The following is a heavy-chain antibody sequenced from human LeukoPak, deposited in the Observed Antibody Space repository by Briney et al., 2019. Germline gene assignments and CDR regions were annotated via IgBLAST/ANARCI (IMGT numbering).Heavy chain of an antibody. J-gene: IGHJ2*01. CDR1: GGSMNNYY. CDR2: IYYSGST. CDR3: ARGGWSLDL. Sequence: SETLSLTCTVSGGSMNNYYWSWIRQPPGKGLERIGYIYYSGSTNYNPSLKSRVAMSVDTSKNQFSLKLSSVTAADTAVYFCARGGWSLDLWGRGTLVTVSS. V-gene: IGHV4-59*08.